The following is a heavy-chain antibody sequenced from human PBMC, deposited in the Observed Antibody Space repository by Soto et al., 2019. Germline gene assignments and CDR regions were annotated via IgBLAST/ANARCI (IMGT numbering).Heavy chain of an antibody. V-gene: IGHV4-34*01. CDR1: GGSFSGYY. J-gene: IGHJ6*02. Sequence: PSETLSLTCTVYGGSFSGYYWSWIRQPPGKGLEWIGEINHSGSTNYNPSLKSRVTISVDTSKKQFSLKLSSVTAADTAVYYCARGDYFDSSGYYQRYHQGMDVWGQGTTVTVSS. CDR3: ARGDYFDSSGYYQRYHQGMDV. CDR2: INHSGST. D-gene: IGHD3-22*01.